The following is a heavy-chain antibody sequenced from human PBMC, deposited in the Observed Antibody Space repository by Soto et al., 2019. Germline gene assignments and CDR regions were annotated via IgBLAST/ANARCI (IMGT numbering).Heavy chain of an antibody. J-gene: IGHJ5*02. Sequence: TLSLTCTVSGGSISSYYWSWIRQPPGKGLEWIGYIYYSGSTNYNPSLKSRVTISVDTSTNQFSLKLSSVTAADTAVYYCARVPLDGYKVFGWFDPWGQGTLVTVSS. CDR2: IYYSGST. D-gene: IGHD3-3*01. CDR3: ARVPLDGYKVFGWFDP. V-gene: IGHV4-59*01. CDR1: GGSISSYY.